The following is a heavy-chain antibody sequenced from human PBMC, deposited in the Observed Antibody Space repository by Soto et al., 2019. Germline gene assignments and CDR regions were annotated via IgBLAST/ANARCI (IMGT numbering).Heavy chain of an antibody. Sequence: EVQLLESGGGLVQPGGSLRLSCAASGFTFSTYVMSWVRQAPGKGLEWVSAIRSSGDYTYYVDSVKGRFSISRDNSKNTLFLQMNRLRAEDTDVYYCAKNRSPGGRRPNYFDYWGKGTLVTVSS. CDR3: AKNRSPGGRRPNYFDY. V-gene: IGHV3-23*01. D-gene: IGHD1-1*01. CDR2: IRSSGDYT. CDR1: GFTFSTYV. J-gene: IGHJ4*01.